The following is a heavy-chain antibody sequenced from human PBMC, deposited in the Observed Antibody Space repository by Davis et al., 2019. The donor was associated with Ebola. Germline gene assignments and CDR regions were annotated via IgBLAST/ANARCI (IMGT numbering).Heavy chain of an antibody. V-gene: IGHV4-34*01. CDR3: ARFPQLRGYYYYGMDV. D-gene: IGHD6-6*01. CDR1: GGSFSGYY. Sequence: SETLSLTCALYGGSFSGYYWSWLRQPPGKGLAWLWEINHRGSTNYNPSLKSLVTIYVDTSKNQFSLKLSSVTAADTAVYYCARFPQLRGYYYYGMDVWGQGTTVTVSS. J-gene: IGHJ6*02. CDR2: INHRGST.